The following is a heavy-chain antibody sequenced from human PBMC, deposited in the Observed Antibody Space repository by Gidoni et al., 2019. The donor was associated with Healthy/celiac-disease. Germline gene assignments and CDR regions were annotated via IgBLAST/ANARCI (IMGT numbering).Heavy chain of an antibody. Sequence: QVQLVQSGAEVKKPGASVKVSCKASGYTFSGYYIHWVRQAPGQGLEWMGWINPTSGGTKFAQKFQGRLTMTRDTSISPAFMELSRLRSDDTSVYYCANHYCSSTSCSTYFDYWGQGTLVTVSS. CDR2: INPTSGGT. V-gene: IGHV1-2*02. CDR1: GYTFSGYY. J-gene: IGHJ4*02. D-gene: IGHD2-2*02. CDR3: ANHYCSSTSCSTYFDY.